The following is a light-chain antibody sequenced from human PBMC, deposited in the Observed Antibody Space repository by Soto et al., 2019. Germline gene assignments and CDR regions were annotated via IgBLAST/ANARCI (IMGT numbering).Light chain of an antibody. CDR1: QAISNY. Sequence: DIQMTQSPSSLSASVGDRVTITCRASQAISNYLAWYQQKPGKVLKLLIYDASTLQSGVASRFSGGGSGTDFTLTISGLQPEDVATYYCQKYNSVPLTFGPGTKVNIK. CDR2: DAS. J-gene: IGKJ3*01. V-gene: IGKV1-27*01. CDR3: QKYNSVPLT.